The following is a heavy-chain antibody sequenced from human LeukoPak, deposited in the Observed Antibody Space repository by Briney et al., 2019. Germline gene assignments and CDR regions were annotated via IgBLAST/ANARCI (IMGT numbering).Heavy chain of an antibody. D-gene: IGHD2-2*01. Sequence: ASVKVSCKASGYTFTGYYMHWLRQAPGRGLEWMGRINPNTGGTNYAQKFQGRVTMTRDTSISTAYMELSRLTSDDTAVYYCARAISSWAFNYWGQGTLVTVSS. CDR3: ARAISSWAFNY. V-gene: IGHV1-2*06. J-gene: IGHJ4*02. CDR1: GYTFTGYY. CDR2: INPNTGGT.